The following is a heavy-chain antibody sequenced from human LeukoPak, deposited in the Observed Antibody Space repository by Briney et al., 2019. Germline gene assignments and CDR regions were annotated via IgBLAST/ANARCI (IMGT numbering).Heavy chain of an antibody. CDR3: ARYCSSTSCFSYYYYYMDV. V-gene: IGHV3-21*01. Sequence: GGSLRLSCAASGFTFSSYSMNWVRQAPGKGLEWVSSISRSSSSYIYYADSVKGRFTISRDNAKNSLYLQMNSLRAEDTAVYYCARYCSSTSCFSYYYYYMDVRGKGTTVTVSS. CDR1: GFTFSSYS. D-gene: IGHD2-2*01. J-gene: IGHJ6*03. CDR2: ISRSSSSYI.